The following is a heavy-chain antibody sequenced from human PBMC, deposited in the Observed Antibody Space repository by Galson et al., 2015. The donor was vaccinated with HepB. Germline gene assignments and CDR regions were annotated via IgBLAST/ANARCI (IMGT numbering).Heavy chain of an antibody. CDR3: ARDLTVRGVIINYFDY. CDR1: GFTFSSYS. CDR2: ISSSSSYI. D-gene: IGHD3-10*01. Sequence: SLRLSCAASGFTFSSYSMNWVRQAPGKGLEWVSSISSSSSYIYYADSVKGRFTISRDNAKNSLYLQMNSLRAEDTAVYYCARDLTVRGVIINYFDYWGQGTLVTVSS. J-gene: IGHJ4*02. V-gene: IGHV3-21*01.